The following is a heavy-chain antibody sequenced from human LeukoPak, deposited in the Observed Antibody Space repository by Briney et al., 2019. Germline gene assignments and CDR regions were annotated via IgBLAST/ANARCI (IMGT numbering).Heavy chain of an antibody. CDR3: ARDQDDYGGHDP. CDR1: GSTFSSYA. V-gene: IGHV3-30-3*01. J-gene: IGHJ5*02. D-gene: IGHD4-23*01. Sequence: GGSLRLSCAASGSTFSSYAMHWVRQAPGKGLEWVAVISYDGSNKYYADSVKGRFTISRDNSKNTLYLQMNSLRAEDTAVYYCARDQDDYGGHDPWGQGTLVTVSS. CDR2: ISYDGSNK.